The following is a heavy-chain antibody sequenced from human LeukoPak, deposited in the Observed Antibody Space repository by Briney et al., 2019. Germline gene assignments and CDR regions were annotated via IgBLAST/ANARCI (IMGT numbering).Heavy chain of an antibody. CDR3: ARDRTTVTVFDY. J-gene: IGHJ4*02. V-gene: IGHV3-74*01. CDR2: IHSDGSIT. CDR1: GFTFSSYW. Sequence: GGSLRLSCAASGFTFSSYWMHWVRQAPGKGLVWVSRIHSDGSITSYADSVKGRFTVSRDNAKNTLYLQMNSLRADDTAVYYCARDRTTVTVFDYWGQGTLVTVSS. D-gene: IGHD4-17*01.